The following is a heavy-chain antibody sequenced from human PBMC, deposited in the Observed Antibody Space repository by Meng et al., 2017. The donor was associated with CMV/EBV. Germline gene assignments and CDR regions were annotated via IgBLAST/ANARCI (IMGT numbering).Heavy chain of an antibody. V-gene: IGHV3-21*01. CDR2: ISSSSSYI. D-gene: IGHD2-15*01. Sequence: GESLKISCAASGFTFSSYSMNWVRQAPGKGPEWVSSISSSSSYIYYADSVKGRFTISRDNAKNSLYLQMNSLRAEDTAVYYCAREGYCSGGSCNSDYWGQGTLVTVSS. CDR3: AREGYCSGGSCNSDY. CDR1: GFTFSSYS. J-gene: IGHJ4*01.